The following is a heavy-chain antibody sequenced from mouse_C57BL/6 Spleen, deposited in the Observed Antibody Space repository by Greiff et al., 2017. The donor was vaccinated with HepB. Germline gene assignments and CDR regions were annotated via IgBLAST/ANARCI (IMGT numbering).Heavy chain of an antibody. V-gene: IGHV1-81*01. CDR2: IYPRSGNT. CDR3: AREGSYYSNCYAMDY. D-gene: IGHD2-5*01. CDR1: GYTFTSYG. J-gene: IGHJ4*01. Sequence: QVQLQQSGAELARPGASVKLSCKASGYTFTSYGISWVKQRTGQGLEWIGEIYPRSGNTYYNEKFKGKATLTADKSSSTAYMELRSLTSEDSAVYFCAREGSYYSNCYAMDYWGQGTSVTVSS.